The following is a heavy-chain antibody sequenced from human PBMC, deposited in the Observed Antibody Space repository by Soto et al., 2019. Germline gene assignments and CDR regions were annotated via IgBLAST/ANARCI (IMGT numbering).Heavy chain of an antibody. CDR3: ARRGSGDEWYYFDY. J-gene: IGHJ4*02. Sequence: QVQLQESGPGLVKPSETLSLTCTVSGGSISRYYWSWIRQPPGKGLEWIGYIFYSGSTNYNPSLKSRVTMSVDTSKNQVSLRLSPVTAADTAVYYCARRGSGDEWYYFDYWGQGTLVTVSS. D-gene: IGHD5-12*01. CDR1: GGSISRYY. CDR2: IFYSGST. V-gene: IGHV4-59*12.